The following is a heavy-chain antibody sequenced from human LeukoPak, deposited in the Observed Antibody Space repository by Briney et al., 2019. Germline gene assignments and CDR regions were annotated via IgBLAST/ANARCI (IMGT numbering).Heavy chain of an antibody. Sequence: SETLSLTCTVSGGSISSSSYYWGWILQPPGKGLEWIGSIYYSGSSYYTPSLKSRLTISVDTPKDQFSLKLTSVTAADTAVYYCAASGYSTRWYYYDFWGQGTLVTVSS. CDR1: GGSISSSSYY. CDR2: IYYSGSS. V-gene: IGHV4-39*01. CDR3: AASGYSTRWYYYDF. J-gene: IGHJ4*02. D-gene: IGHD2-8*01.